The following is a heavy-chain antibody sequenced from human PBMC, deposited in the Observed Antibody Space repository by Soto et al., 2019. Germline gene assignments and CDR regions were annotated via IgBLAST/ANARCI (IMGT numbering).Heavy chain of an antibody. D-gene: IGHD4-17*01. CDR3: ARQMTTVTTVFDY. CDR2: ISYDGSNK. CDR1: GFTFSSYA. V-gene: IGHV3-30-3*01. Sequence: QVQLVESGGGVVQPGRSLRLSCAASGFTFSSYAMHWVRQAPGKGLEWVAVISYDGSNKYYADSVKSRFTISRDNSKNTLYLQMNSLRAEDTAVYYCARQMTTVTTVFDYWGQGTLVTVSS. J-gene: IGHJ4*02.